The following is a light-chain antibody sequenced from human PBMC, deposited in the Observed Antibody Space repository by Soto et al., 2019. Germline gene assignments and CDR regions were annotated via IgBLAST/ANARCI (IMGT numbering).Light chain of an antibody. V-gene: IGKV3-15*01. CDR3: QQYNNWPPLDT. Sequence: EIVMTQSPATLSVSPGERATLSCRASQSVSSNLAWYQQKPGQAPRLLIYGASTRATGIPARFSGSGSGTEFTLTISSLQSEDFVVYYCQQYNNWPPLDTFGPGTKVDIK. CDR1: QSVSSN. CDR2: GAS. J-gene: IGKJ3*01.